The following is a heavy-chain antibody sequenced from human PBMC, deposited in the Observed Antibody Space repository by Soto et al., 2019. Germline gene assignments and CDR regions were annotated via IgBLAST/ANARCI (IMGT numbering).Heavy chain of an antibody. CDR3: ARDRSGYSYGVDV. D-gene: IGHD5-18*01. V-gene: IGHV1-18*01. CDR2: ISAYNGNT. J-gene: IGHJ6*04. CDR1: GYTFTSYG. Sequence: ASVKVSCKASGYTFTSYGISWVRQAPGQGLEWMGWISAYNGNTNYAQKLQGRVTITRDTSASTAYMELSSLRSEDTAVYYCARDRSGYSYGVDVWGKGTTVTVSS.